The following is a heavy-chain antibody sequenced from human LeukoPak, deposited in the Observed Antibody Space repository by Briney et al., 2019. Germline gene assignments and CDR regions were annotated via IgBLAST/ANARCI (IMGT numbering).Heavy chain of an antibody. J-gene: IGHJ4*02. V-gene: IGHV3-33*06. CDR2: IWYDGSNK. Sequence: GGSLRLSCAASGFTFSSYGMHWVRQAPGKGLEWVAVIWYDGSNKYYADSAKGRFTISRDNSKNTLYLQMNSLRAEDTAVYYCAKGGPFSRLVKGYYFDYWGQGTLVTVSS. D-gene: IGHD6-19*01. CDR3: AKGGPFSRLVKGYYFDY. CDR1: GFTFSSYG.